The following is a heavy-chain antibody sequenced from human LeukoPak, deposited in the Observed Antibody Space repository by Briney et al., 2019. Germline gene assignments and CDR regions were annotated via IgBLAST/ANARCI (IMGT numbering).Heavy chain of an antibody. V-gene: IGHV3-33*01. CDR2: IWYDGSNE. Sequence: PGGSLRLSCAASGFTFRSHGMHWVRQAPGKGLEWVAGIWYDGSNEDYADSVKGRFTISRDNSKNALYLQMNSLRVEDTAVYYCAIDPNWGTHSWGQGVLVTVSS. J-gene: IGHJ4*02. CDR3: AIDPNWGTHS. CDR1: GFTFRSHG. D-gene: IGHD7-27*01.